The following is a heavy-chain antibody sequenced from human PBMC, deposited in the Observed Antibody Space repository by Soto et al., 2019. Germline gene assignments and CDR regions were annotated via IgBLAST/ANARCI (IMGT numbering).Heavy chain of an antibody. Sequence: PSGTLSLTCAVYGGSFSGYYWCWLRQPPGKGLEWIGEINHSGSTNYNPSLKSRVTISVDTSKNQFSLKLSSVTAADTAVYYCARPRRAYYYGSGDLGGMYVWCQRTTVIVSS. CDR3: ARPRRAYYYGSGDLGGMYV. CDR2: INHSGST. J-gene: IGHJ6*02. D-gene: IGHD3-10*01. V-gene: IGHV4-34*01. CDR1: GGSFSGYY.